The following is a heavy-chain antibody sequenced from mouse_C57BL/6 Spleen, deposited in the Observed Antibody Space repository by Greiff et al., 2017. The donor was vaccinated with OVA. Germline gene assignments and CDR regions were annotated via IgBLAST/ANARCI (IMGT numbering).Heavy chain of an antibody. CDR2: INPNNGGT. D-gene: IGHD2-4*01. Sequence: EVQLQQSGPELVKPGASVKISCKASGYTFTDYYMNWVKQSHGKSLEWIGDINPNNGGTSYNQKFKGKATLTVDKSSSTAYMELRSLTSEDSAVYYCARGYYDYDGNFDYWGQGTTLTVSS. V-gene: IGHV1-26*01. CDR1: GYTFTDYY. J-gene: IGHJ2*01. CDR3: ARGYYDYDGNFDY.